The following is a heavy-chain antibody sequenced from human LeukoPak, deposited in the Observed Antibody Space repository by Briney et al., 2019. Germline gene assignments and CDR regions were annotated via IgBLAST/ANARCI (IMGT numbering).Heavy chain of an antibody. D-gene: IGHD3-3*01. Sequence: VASVKVSCKASGGTFSSYAISWVRQAPGQGLEWMGGIIPTFGTANYAQKFQGRVTITADESTSTAYMELSSLRSEDTAVYYCATKARGGVVRGVDGWFDPWGQGTLVTVSS. CDR3: ATKARGGVVRGVDGWFDP. V-gene: IGHV1-69*13. CDR1: GGTFSSYA. J-gene: IGHJ5*02. CDR2: IIPTFGTA.